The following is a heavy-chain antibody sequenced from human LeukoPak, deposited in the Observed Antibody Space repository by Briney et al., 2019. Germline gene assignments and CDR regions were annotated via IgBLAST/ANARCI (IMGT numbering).Heavy chain of an antibody. V-gene: IGHV1-2*02. CDR2: INPNSGGT. CDR3: ASRPGDRGQPWWYFDL. J-gene: IGHJ2*01. Sequence: GASVKVSCKASGYTFTGYYMHWVRQAPGQGLEWMGWINPNSGGTNYAQKFQGRVTMTRDTSISTAYMELSRLRSDDTAVYYCASRPGDRGQPWWYFDLWGRGTLVTVSS. D-gene: IGHD1-14*01. CDR1: GYTFTGYY.